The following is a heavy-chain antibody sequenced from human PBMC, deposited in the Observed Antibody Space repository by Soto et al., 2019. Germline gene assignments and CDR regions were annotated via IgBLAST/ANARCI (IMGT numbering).Heavy chain of an antibody. V-gene: IGHV4-39*01. D-gene: IGHD3-3*01. CDR3: ARAIRGNPTYDFWSGYSFDY. J-gene: IGHJ4*02. CDR2: IYYSGST. CDR1: GGSISSSSYY. Sequence: SETLSLTCTVSGGSISSSSYYWGWIRQPPGKGLEWIGSIYYSGSTYYNPSLKSRVTISVDTSKNQFSLKLSSVTAADTAVYYCARAIRGNPTYDFWSGYSFDYRGQGTLVTVSS.